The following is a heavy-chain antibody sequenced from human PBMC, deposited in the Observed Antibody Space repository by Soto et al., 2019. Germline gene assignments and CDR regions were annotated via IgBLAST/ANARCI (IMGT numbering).Heavy chain of an antibody. D-gene: IGHD2-2*01. Sequence: HPGGSLRLSCAASGFTFSSYWMHCVRQAPGKGLVWVSRINRDGSSTSYADSVKGRFTISRDNAKNTLYLQMNSLRAEDTAVYYCARGPGDCSSTSCYSGDAFDIWGQGTMVTVSS. J-gene: IGHJ3*02. CDR2: INRDGSST. V-gene: IGHV3-74*01. CDR1: GFTFSSYW. CDR3: ARGPGDCSSTSCYSGDAFDI.